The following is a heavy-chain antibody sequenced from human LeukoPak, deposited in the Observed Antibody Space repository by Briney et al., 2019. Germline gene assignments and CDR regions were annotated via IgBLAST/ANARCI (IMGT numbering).Heavy chain of an antibody. Sequence: PGGSLRLSCAASGFTFSSYSMNWVRQAPGKGLELVSSISSSSSYIYYADSVKGRFTISRDNAKNSLYLQMSSLRAEDTAVYYCARDRSYGSFNYWGQGTLVTVSS. CDR3: ARDRSYGSFNY. J-gene: IGHJ4*02. V-gene: IGHV3-21*01. D-gene: IGHD5-18*01. CDR1: GFTFSSYS. CDR2: ISSSSSYI.